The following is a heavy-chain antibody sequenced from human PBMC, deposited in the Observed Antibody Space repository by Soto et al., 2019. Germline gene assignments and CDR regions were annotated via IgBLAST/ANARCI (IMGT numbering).Heavy chain of an antibody. CDR1: GFTFSSYW. CDR2: IKQDGSEK. Sequence: GGSLRLSCAASGFTFSSYWMSWFRQAPGKGLEWVANIKQDGSEKYYVDSVKGRFTISRDTAKNSLYLKMNRLRAEDTAVYYCARDGVGAAQYPYYYYGMDVWGQGPTVTVSS. V-gene: IGHV3-7*01. J-gene: IGHJ6*02. CDR3: ARDGVGAAQYPYYYYGMDV. D-gene: IGHD1-26*01.